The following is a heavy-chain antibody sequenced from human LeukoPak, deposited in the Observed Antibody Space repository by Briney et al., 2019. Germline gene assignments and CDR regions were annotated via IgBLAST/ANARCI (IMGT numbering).Heavy chain of an antibody. CDR2: IYYSGST. CDR3: ARVGGTNYYYYGMDV. CDR1: GGSFSDYY. V-gene: IGHV4-59*01. Sequence: SETLSLICAVYGGSFSDYYWSWIRQPPGKGLEWIGYIYYSGSTNYNPSLKSRVTISVDTSKNQFSLELSSVTAADTAVYYCARVGGTNYYYYGMDVWGQGTTVTVSS. D-gene: IGHD1-26*01. J-gene: IGHJ6*02.